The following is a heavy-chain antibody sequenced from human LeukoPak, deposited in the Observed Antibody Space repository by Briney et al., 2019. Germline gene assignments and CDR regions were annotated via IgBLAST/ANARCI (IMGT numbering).Heavy chain of an antibody. CDR1: GGTFISYA. Sequence: SVKVSCKASGGTFISYAISWVRQAPGQGLEWMGRIIPILGIANYAQKFQGRVTITADKSTSTAYMELSSLRSEDTAVYYCARHYGSGSSYYFDYWGQGTLVTVSS. CDR3: ARHYGSGSSYYFDY. V-gene: IGHV1-69*04. D-gene: IGHD3-10*01. CDR2: IIPILGIA. J-gene: IGHJ4*02.